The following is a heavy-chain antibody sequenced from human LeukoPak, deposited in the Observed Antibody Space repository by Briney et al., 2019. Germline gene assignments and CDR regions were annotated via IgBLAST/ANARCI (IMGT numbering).Heavy chain of an antibody. CDR1: GYTFTSYD. V-gene: IGHV1-8*02. Sequence: ASVTVSCKASGYTFTSYDINWVRQATGQGLEWMGWMNPNRGNTGYAQKFQGRVTMTRNTSISTAYMELSSLRSEDTAVYYSARGRRDYYDSSGYYYYYYGMDVWGQATTLTVSS. CDR2: MNPNRGNT. CDR3: ARGRRDYYDSSGYYYYYYGMDV. J-gene: IGHJ6*02. D-gene: IGHD3-22*01.